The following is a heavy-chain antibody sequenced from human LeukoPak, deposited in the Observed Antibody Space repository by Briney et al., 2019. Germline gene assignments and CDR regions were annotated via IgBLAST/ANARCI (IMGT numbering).Heavy chain of an antibody. V-gene: IGHV4-38-2*02. CDR3: ARLNYGDYVEAFDI. CDR2: IYHSGST. CDR1: GYSISSGYY. D-gene: IGHD4-17*01. Sequence: SETLSLTCTVSGYSISSGYYWGWIRQPPGKGLEWIGSIYHSGSTYYNPSLKSRVTISVDTSKNQFSLKLSSVTAADTAVYYCARLNYGDYVEAFDIWGQGTMVTVSS. J-gene: IGHJ3*02.